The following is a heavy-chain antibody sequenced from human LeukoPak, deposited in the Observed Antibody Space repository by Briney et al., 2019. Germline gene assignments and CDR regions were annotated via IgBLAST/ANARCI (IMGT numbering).Heavy chain of an antibody. D-gene: IGHD4-23*01. CDR3: AKLSDWYGGNPLGY. J-gene: IGHJ4*02. Sequence: PGGSLRLSCAASGFTFSSYGMHWVRQAPGKGLEWVAVISYDGSNKYYADSVKGRLTISRDNSKNTLYLQMNSLRAEDTAVYYCAKLSDWYGGNPLGYWGQGTLVTVSS. CDR2: ISYDGSNK. CDR1: GFTFSSYG. V-gene: IGHV3-30*18.